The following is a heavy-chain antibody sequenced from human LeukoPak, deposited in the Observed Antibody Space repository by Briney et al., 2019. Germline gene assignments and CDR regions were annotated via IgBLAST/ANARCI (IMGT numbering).Heavy chain of an antibody. J-gene: IGHJ4*02. D-gene: IGHD2-2*01. CDR1: GYTFTGYY. CDR3: ARDQSLHLPAPDY. Sequence: ASVKVSCKASGYTFTGYYIHWVRQSPGQGLEWMGWINPNSGGTNSAQKFQGRVTMTRDTSISTAYVELSSLRSDDTAVFYCARDQSLHLPAPDYWGQGTLVTVSS. V-gene: IGHV1-2*02. CDR2: INPNSGGT.